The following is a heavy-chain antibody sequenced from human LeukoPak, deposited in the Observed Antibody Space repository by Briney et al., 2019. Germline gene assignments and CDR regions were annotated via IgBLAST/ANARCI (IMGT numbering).Heavy chain of an antibody. CDR1: GYTFSGYY. CDR3: ARVSSSSWYVGRFDY. CDR2: INPNSGGT. V-gene: IGHV1-2*02. J-gene: IGHJ4*02. D-gene: IGHD6-13*01. Sequence: ASVKVSCKTSGYTFSGYYIHWVRQAPGQGLEWMGWINPNSGGTNYAQKFQGRVTMTRDTSISTAYMELSRLRSDDTAVYYCARVSSSSWYVGRFDYWGQGTLVTVSS.